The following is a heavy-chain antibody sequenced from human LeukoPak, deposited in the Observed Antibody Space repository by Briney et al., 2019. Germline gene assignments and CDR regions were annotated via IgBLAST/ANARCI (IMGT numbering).Heavy chain of an antibody. CDR2: ISSSSSYI. CDR1: GFTFSSYS. J-gene: IGHJ4*02. V-gene: IGHV3-21*01. D-gene: IGHD4-17*01. Sequence: GGSLRLSCAASGFTFSSYSMNWVRQAPVKGLEWVSSISSSSSYIYYADSVKGRFTISRDNAKNSLYLQMNSLRAEDTAVYYCARDRDYGDYVFDYWGQGTLVTVSS. CDR3: ARDRDYGDYVFDY.